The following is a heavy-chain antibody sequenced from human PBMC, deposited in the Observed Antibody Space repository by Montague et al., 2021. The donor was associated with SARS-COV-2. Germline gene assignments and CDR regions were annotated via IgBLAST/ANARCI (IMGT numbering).Heavy chain of an antibody. Sequence: SETLSLTCTVSGGSISSYYWSCIRQPSGKGLEWIGYIYYSGSTNYNPSLKSRVTISVDTSKNQFSLKLSSVTAADTAVYYCARGFDYWGQGTLVTVSS. CDR1: GGSISSYY. V-gene: IGHV4-59*01. CDR2: IYYSGST. J-gene: IGHJ4*02. CDR3: ARGFDY.